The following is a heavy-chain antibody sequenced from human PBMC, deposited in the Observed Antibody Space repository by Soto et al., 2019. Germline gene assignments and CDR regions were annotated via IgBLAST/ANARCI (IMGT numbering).Heavy chain of an antibody. CDR1: GFIFNDYY. J-gene: IGHJ4*02. V-gene: IGHV3-11*06. Sequence: GSLRLSCAASGFIFNDYYMSWIRQAPGKGLEWLSNISGSSGSKKYADAGKGRFTISRDNAKKSLYLEMHSLRAEDTAVYYCARYAAEVTTFFDHWGQGTLVTVSS. CDR3: ARYAAEVTTFFDH. CDR2: ISGSSGSK. D-gene: IGHD4-17*01.